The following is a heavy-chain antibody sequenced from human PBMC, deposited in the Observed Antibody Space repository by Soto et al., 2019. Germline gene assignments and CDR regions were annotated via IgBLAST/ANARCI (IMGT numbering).Heavy chain of an antibody. V-gene: IGHV3-21*01. J-gene: IGHJ4*02. D-gene: IGHD2-2*01. Sequence: GGSLRLSCSASGFTFNSYTMNWVRQAPGKGLEWVSSISSSGTYIYYADSVKGRFIISRDNAKKSLYVHMDSLRAEDTAVYYCARDGGYCSSSSCYQGAPDYWGQGTLVTVSS. CDR3: ARDGGYCSSSSCYQGAPDY. CDR2: ISSSGTYI. CDR1: GFTFNSYT.